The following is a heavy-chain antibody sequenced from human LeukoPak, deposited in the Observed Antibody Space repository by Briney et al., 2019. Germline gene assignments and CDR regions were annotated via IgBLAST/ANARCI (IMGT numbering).Heavy chain of an antibody. CDR1: GGSISSYY. V-gene: IGHV4-4*07. CDR2: IYTSGST. CDR3: ARERITMIVVVSHYYYYMDV. D-gene: IGHD3-22*01. Sequence: SETLSLTCTVSGGSISSYYWSWIRQPAGKGLEWIGRIYTSGSTNYNPSLKSRVTISVDTSKNQFSLKLSSVTAADTAVYYCARERITMIVVVSHYYYYMDVWGKGTTVTVSS. J-gene: IGHJ6*03.